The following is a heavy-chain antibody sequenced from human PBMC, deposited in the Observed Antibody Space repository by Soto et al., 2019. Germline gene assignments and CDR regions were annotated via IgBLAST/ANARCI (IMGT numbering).Heavy chain of an antibody. Sequence: GGSRRLSFAASGFTFSEYYMSWIGQSPGKWLEWVSYISSSSSYTNYAASVKGRFTISRDNAKNSLYLQMNSLRAEDTAVYYCARTPDCTNGVCSDVFDYWGQGXLVTVSS. J-gene: IGHJ4*02. CDR2: ISSSSSYT. D-gene: IGHD2-8*01. CDR1: GFTFSEYY. CDR3: ARTPDCTNGVCSDVFDY. V-gene: IGHV3-11*06.